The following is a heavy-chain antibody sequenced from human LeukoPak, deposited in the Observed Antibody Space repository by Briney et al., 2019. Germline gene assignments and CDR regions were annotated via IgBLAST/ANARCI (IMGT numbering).Heavy chain of an antibody. CDR2: IYSGGST. J-gene: IGHJ4*02. CDR1: GFTVSSNY. D-gene: IGHD6-19*01. Sequence: GGSLRLSCAASGFTVSSNYMSWVRQAPGKGLEWVSVIYSGGSTYYADSVKGRFTVSRDNSKNTLYLQMNSLRAEDTAVYYCARGIAVAGRDYWGQGTLVTVSS. CDR3: ARGIAVAGRDY. V-gene: IGHV3-66*01.